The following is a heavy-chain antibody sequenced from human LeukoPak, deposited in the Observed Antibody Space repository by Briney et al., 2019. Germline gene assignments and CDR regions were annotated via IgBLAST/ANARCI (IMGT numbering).Heavy chain of an antibody. CDR2: ISSSSSYM. D-gene: IGHD6-13*01. CDR1: GFTFSSYS. Sequence: GGSLRLSCAASGFTFSSYSMNWVRQAPGKGLDWVSSISSSSSYMYYADSVKGRFTISRDNAKNSLELQMNSLRAGDTAVYYCAREGIRAGDTLLYYYMDVWGKGTTVTVSS. CDR3: AREGIRAGDTLLYYYMDV. J-gene: IGHJ6*03. V-gene: IGHV3-21*01.